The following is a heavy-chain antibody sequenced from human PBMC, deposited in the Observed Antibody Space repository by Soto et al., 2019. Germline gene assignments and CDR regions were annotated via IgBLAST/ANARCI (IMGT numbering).Heavy chain of an antibody. V-gene: IGHV4-61*08. CDR2: IYSSGST. Sequence: TGTLGLTFTVSGGSVRSGGDYWSWIRPPPGKGLEWIGYIYSSGSTNYNPSLKSRVTMSVDTSKDQFSLKLSSVTAADTAVYYCARVRCRPVWFGELCRGPFDYWGQGTLVNVSS. J-gene: IGHJ4*02. CDR3: ARVRCRPVWFGELCRGPFDY. D-gene: IGHD3-10*01. CDR1: GGSVRSGGDY.